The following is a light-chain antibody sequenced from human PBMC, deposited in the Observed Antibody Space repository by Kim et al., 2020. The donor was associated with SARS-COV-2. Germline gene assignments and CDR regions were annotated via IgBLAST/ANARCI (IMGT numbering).Light chain of an antibody. J-gene: IGKJ1*01. CDR1: QSVRSD. Sequence: EIVMTQSPATLSVSPGDRATLSCRASQSVRSDLAWYQQKPGHAPRLLICDASTGATGIPGRFSGSGSGTEFTLTISSLKSEDSAVYYCQQYNNWPWTFGQGTKVDIK. V-gene: IGKV3-15*01. CDR3: QQYNNWPWT. CDR2: DAS.